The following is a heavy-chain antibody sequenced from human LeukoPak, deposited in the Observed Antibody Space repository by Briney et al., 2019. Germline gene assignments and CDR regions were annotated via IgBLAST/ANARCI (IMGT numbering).Heavy chain of an antibody. CDR2: IYHSGST. V-gene: IGHV4-38-2*02. Sequence: SETLSLTCTVSGNSISSGYYWGWIRQPPGKGLEWIASIYHSGSTYYNPSLKSRVSISMDTSMNQFSLKLSSVTAADTAVYYCARHEQCLVPVDYWGQGTLVTVSS. CDR1: GNSISSGYY. CDR3: ARHEQCLVPVDY. D-gene: IGHD6-19*01. J-gene: IGHJ4*02.